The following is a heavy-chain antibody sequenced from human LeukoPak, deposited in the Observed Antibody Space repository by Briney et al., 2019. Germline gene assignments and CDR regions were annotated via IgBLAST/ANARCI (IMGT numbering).Heavy chain of an antibody. V-gene: IGHV4-39*01. CDR1: GGSISSSSYS. J-gene: IGHJ4*02. CDR3: ASLIAAGYFDH. Sequence: SDTLSLTCTVSGGSISSSSYSWGWIRQPPGKGLEWIGVIYHSGGTYYNPSLKSRLTMSVDTSKNQFSLKLSSVTATDTAVYYCASLIAAGYFDHWGQGTLVTVSS. CDR2: IYHSGGT. D-gene: IGHD6-13*01.